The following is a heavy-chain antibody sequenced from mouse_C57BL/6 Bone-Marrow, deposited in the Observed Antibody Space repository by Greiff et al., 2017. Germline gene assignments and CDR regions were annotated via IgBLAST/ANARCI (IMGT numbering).Heavy chain of an antibody. CDR1: GYAFSSSW. CDR2: IYPGDGDT. Sequence: VQLQQSGPELVKPGASVKISCKASGYAFSSSWMNWVKQRPGQGLEWIGRIYPGDGDTNYNGKFKGKATLTADKSSSTAYMQLSSLTSEDSAVYFCARCLRLDYWGQGTTLTVSA. D-gene: IGHD1-1*01. V-gene: IGHV1-82*01. J-gene: IGHJ2*01. CDR3: ARCLRLDY.